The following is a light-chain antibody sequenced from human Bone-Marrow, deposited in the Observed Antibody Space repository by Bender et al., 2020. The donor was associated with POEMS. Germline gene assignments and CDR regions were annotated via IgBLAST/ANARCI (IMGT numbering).Light chain of an antibody. Sequence: SYEVTQPPSVSVSPGQTASITCSGDDLGDKYVAWYQQKPGQSPVLVIYQDTKRPSGIPERFSGSKSANTASLTVSGLQAEDEADYYCGSYAGSYSYVFGTGTKVTVL. CDR1: DLGDKY. J-gene: IGLJ1*01. V-gene: IGLV3-1*01. CDR3: GSYAGSYSYV. CDR2: QDT.